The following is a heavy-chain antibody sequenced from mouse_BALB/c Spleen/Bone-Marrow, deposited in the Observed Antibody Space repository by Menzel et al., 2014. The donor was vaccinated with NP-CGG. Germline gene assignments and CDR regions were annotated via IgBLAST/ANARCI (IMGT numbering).Heavy chain of an antibody. CDR3: ARRGWDGYFDY. CDR2: INSNGGST. CDR1: GFTFSSYY. J-gene: IGHJ2*01. D-gene: IGHD4-1*01. V-gene: IGHV5-6-2*01. Sequence: EVHLVESGGGLVKLGGSLKLSCAASGFTFSSYYMSWVRQTPEKGLELVAAINSNGGSTYYPDTVKGRFTISRDNAKNTLYLQMSSLKSEDTALYYCARRGWDGYFDYWGQGTTLTVSS.